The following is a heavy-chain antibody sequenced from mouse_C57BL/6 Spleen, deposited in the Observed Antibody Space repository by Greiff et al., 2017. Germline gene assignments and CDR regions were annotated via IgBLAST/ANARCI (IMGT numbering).Heavy chain of an antibody. D-gene: IGHD1-1*01. CDR1: GYTFTSYW. J-gene: IGHJ2*01. CDR3: ARFITTVYYFDY. Sequence: QVQLQQPGAELVKPGASVELSCKASGYTFTSYWMHWVKQRPGQGLEWIGMIHPNSGSTNYNEKFKSKATLTVDKSSSTAYMQLSSLTSEDSAVYYCARFITTVYYFDYWGQGTTLTVSS. V-gene: IGHV1-64*01. CDR2: IHPNSGST.